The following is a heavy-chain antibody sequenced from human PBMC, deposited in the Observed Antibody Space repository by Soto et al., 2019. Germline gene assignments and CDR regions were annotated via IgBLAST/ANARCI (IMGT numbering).Heavy chain of an antibody. CDR3: AKDRYNGGQGWFDP. CDR2: ISYDGINK. Sequence: QVQLVESGGGVVQPGRSLRLSCAASGFDFSSYAMHWVRQAPGKGLEWVAVISYDGINKYYADSVKGRFTISRDNSKNTLYLHMNRLGAEDTAMYYCAKDRYNGGQGWFDPWGQGNLVTVSS. J-gene: IGHJ5*02. D-gene: IGHD6-19*01. CDR1: GFDFSSYA. V-gene: IGHV3-30*18.